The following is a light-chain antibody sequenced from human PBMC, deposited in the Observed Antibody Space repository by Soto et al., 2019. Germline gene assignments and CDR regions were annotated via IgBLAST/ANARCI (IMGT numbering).Light chain of an antibody. Sequence: EIVLTQSPATLSLSPGERATLSCRASQSVSSNLAWYQQKPGQAPRLLIYGASKRATGIPARFSGSGSGTDFTLTISSLEPEDFAVYFCQQRSNWPPEFTFGPGTKVDIK. V-gene: IGKV3-11*01. CDR3: QQRSNWPPEFT. CDR2: GAS. J-gene: IGKJ3*01. CDR1: QSVSSN.